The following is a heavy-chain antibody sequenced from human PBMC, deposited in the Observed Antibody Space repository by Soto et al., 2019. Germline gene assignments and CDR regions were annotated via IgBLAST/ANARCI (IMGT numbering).Heavy chain of an antibody. Sequence: QVQLQESGPGLVKPSETLSLTCTVSGGSISSYYWSWIRQPPGKGLEWIGYIYYSGSTNYNPSVKTQFTISVYTSKNQCSLRVRYVTAADTAVYYCARDGGYCGGDCYPPHYYYGMDVWGQGTPVAVS. CDR3: ARDGGYCGGDCYPPHYYYGMDV. D-gene: IGHD2-21*02. V-gene: IGHV4-59*01. CDR1: GGSISSYY. CDR2: IYYSGST. J-gene: IGHJ6*02.